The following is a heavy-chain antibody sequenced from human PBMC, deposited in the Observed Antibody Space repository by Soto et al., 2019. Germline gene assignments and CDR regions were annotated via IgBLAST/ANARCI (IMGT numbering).Heavy chain of an antibody. CDR3: TRVRDYYDSSGPGRFYFDY. Sequence: GGSLRLSCTASGFTFGDYAMSWFRQAPGKGLEWVGYIRSKAYGGTTEYAASVNGRFTISRDDSKSIAYLQMNSLKTEDTAVYYCTRVRDYYDSSGPGRFYFDYWGQGTLVTVSS. CDR2: IRSKAYGGTT. D-gene: IGHD3-22*01. CDR1: GFTFGDYA. J-gene: IGHJ4*02. V-gene: IGHV3-49*03.